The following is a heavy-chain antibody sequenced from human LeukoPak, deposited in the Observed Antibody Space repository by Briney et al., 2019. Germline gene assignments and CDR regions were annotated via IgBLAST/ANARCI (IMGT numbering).Heavy chain of an antibody. D-gene: IGHD2-2*01. CDR1: GFTFSSCA. Sequence: GGSLRLSCAASGFTFSSCAMHWVRQAPGKGLEWVAVISYDGSNKYYADSVKGRFTISRDNSKNTLYLQMNSLRAEDTAVYYCAREGEVVVVPAAIGYFDYWGQGTLVTVSS. CDR3: AREGEVVVVPAAIGYFDY. J-gene: IGHJ4*02. CDR2: ISYDGSNK. V-gene: IGHV3-30*01.